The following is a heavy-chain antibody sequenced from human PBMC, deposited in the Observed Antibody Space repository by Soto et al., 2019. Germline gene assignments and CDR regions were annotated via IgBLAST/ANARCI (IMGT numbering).Heavy chain of an antibody. D-gene: IGHD2-21*01. J-gene: IGHJ4*02. Sequence: QVHLMESGGGVVQPGGSLRLSSATSGFTFSRYSMHWFRQAPGKGLGWVAVTSSDGGIKFYADSVKGRFTVSRDNSKNTLYLQMNSLRPEDTAVYYCAREVVLTEWYFDNWGQGILVTVSS. CDR2: TSSDGGIK. V-gene: IGHV3-30-3*01. CDR3: AREVVLTEWYFDN. CDR1: GFTFSRYS.